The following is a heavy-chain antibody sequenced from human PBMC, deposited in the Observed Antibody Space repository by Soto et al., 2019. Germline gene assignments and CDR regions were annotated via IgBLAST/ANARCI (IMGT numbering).Heavy chain of an antibody. CDR2: INTGYGST. D-gene: IGHD3-22*01. CDR1: GYTFTHYT. J-gene: IGHJ3*02. Sequence: ASVKVSCKASGYTFTHYTMHWVRQAPGQRPEWMGWINTGYGSTSHAQKFQGRVTMTRDTSTSTVYMDLRSLGSEDTAVYYCARAGYYDSSGYDGFDIWGQGTMVTVSS. V-gene: IGHV1-3*04. CDR3: ARAGYYDSSGYDGFDI.